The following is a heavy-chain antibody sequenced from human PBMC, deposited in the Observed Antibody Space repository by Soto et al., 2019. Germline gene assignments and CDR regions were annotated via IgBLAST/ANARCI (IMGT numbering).Heavy chain of an antibody. CDR3: ARDQGTVGSGYYYYGMDV. V-gene: IGHV3-33*01. J-gene: IGHJ6*02. D-gene: IGHD3-10*01. CDR2: IWYDGSNK. Sequence: GGSLRLSCAASGFTFSSYGMHWVHQAPDKGLEWVAVIWYDGSNKYYADSVKGRFTISRDNSKNTLYLQMNSLRAEDTAVYYCARDQGTVGSGYYYYGMDVWGQGTTVTVSS. CDR1: GFTFSSYG.